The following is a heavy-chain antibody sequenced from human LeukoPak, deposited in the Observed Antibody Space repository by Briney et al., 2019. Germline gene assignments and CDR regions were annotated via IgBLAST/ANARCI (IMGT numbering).Heavy chain of an antibody. CDR3: TSGVGTLDY. CDR1: GLTFINAW. J-gene: IGHJ4*02. V-gene: IGHV3-15*01. D-gene: IGHD1-14*01. CDR2: IQSTTDGGTP. Sequence: GGSLRLSCAASGLTFINAWMTWVRQAPGKGGEWFFRIQSTTDGGTPDYATPVKGRFTISTDDSKNTLYLQMNSLKTEDTAVYYCTSGVGTLDYWGQGALVTVSS.